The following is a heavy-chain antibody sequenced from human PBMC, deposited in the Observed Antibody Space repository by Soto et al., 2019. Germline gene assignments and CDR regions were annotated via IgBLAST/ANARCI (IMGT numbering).Heavy chain of an antibody. V-gene: IGHV3-23*01. J-gene: IGHJ6*02. Sequence: GGSLRLSCAASGFTFSSYAMSWVRQAPGKGLEWVSAISGSGGSTYYADSVKGRFTISRDNSKNTLYLQMNSLRAEDTAVYYCASRAIAVAGTSYYYGMDVWGQGTTVTVSS. D-gene: IGHD6-19*01. CDR3: ASRAIAVAGTSYYYGMDV. CDR1: GFTFSSYA. CDR2: ISGSGGST.